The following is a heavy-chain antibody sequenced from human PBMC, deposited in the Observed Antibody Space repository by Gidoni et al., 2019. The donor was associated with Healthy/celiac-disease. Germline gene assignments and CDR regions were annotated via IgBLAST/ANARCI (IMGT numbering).Heavy chain of an antibody. CDR1: GYTFTSYY. Sequence: QVQLVQSGAEVKKPGASVKVSCKASGYTFTSYYMHWVRQAPGQGLEWMGIIQPSGGSTSYAQKFQGRVTMTRDTSTSTVYMELSSLRSEDTAVYYCARDRGPITYYDFSHNWFDPWGQGTLVTVSS. CDR3: ARDRGPITYYDFSHNWFDP. D-gene: IGHD3-3*01. CDR2: IQPSGGST. J-gene: IGHJ5*02. V-gene: IGHV1-46*01.